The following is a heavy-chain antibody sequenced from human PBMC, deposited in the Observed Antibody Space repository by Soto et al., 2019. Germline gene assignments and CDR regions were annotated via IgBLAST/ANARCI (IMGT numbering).Heavy chain of an antibody. CDR3: ARAAGCSPGFDP. Sequence: QEQLVQSGAEVKKPGSSVKVSCKPSGYTFTSYYMHWVRQAPGQGLEWKGIINPSGGSTSYAQKFQGRGTMTRDTATSTVYKELSSLRSEDAAVYYCARAAGCSPGFDPWGQGTLVTVSS. V-gene: IGHV1-46*03. J-gene: IGHJ5*02. CDR2: INPSGGST. CDR1: GYTFTSYY. D-gene: IGHD2-8*01.